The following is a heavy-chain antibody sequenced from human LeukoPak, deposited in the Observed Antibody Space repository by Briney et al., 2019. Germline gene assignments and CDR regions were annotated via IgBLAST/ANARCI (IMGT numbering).Heavy chain of an antibody. CDR3: AWYSRSSEAY. CDR2: IKQDGSEK. J-gene: IGHJ4*02. D-gene: IGHD6-6*01. Sequence: PAGSLSLSCAASGFTFSTSCMSWVRLAPGRGLEWVANIKQDGSEKNYVDSVKGRFTIYRDNAKDLLYLQMNSLRVEDTAMYYCAWYSRSSEAYWGQGTLVTVSS. V-gene: IGHV3-7*01. CDR1: GFTFSTSC.